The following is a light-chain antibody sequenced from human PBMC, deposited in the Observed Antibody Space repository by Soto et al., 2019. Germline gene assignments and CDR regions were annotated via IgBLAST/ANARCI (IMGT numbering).Light chain of an antibody. V-gene: IGLV3-21*04. Sequence: SYELTQPPSVSVAPGKTARITCGGNNIATKSVHWYQQKPGQAPVLVIYYDSDRPSGIPERFSGSNSGNTATLTISRVEAGDEADYYCQVWDSSSDVVFGGGTKVTVL. CDR2: YDS. CDR3: QVWDSSSDVV. J-gene: IGLJ2*01. CDR1: NIATKS.